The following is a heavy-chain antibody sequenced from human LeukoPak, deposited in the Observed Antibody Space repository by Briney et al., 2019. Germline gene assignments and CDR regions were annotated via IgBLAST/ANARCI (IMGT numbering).Heavy chain of an antibody. CDR1: GGTFSSYA. CDR2: IIPIFGTA. V-gene: IGHV1-69*13. D-gene: IGHD3-22*01. J-gene: IGHJ4*02. CDR3: ARASRYYYDSSGYSQGDY. Sequence: ASVKVSCKASGGTFSSYAISWVRQAPGQGLEWMGGIIPIFGTANYAQKFQGRVTITADESTSTAYMELSSLRSGDTAVYYCARASRYYYDSSGYSQGDYWGQGTLVTVSS.